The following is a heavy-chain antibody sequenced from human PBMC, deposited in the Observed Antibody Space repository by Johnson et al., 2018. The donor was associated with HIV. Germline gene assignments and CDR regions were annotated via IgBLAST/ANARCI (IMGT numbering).Heavy chain of an antibody. J-gene: IGHJ3*02. D-gene: IGHD3-10*01. V-gene: IGHV3-30*18. CDR2: ISYDGRSQ. Sequence: QVQLVESGGGVVQPGRSLRLSCAASGFTFSRYGMHWVRQAPGKGLEWVAVISYDGRSQYYSDSVKGRFTISRDNSKNTLYLQMNSLRAEDTAVYYCAKDGGSGSYWAPSFAFDIWGQGTVVTVSS. CDR3: AKDGGSGSYWAPSFAFDI. CDR1: GFTFSRYG.